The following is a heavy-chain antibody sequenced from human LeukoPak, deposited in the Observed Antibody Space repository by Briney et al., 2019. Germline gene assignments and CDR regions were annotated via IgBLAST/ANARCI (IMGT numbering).Heavy chain of an antibody. CDR3: ARRDIAARPGDY. J-gene: IGHJ4*02. CDR2: IIPIFGTA. D-gene: IGHD6-6*01. V-gene: IGHV1-69*13. CDR1: GGTFSSYA. Sequence: SVKVSCKASGGTFSSYAISWVQQAPGQGLEWMGGIIPIFGTANYAQKFQGRVTITADESTSTAYMELSSLRSEDRAVYYCARRDIAARPGDYWGQGTLVTVSS.